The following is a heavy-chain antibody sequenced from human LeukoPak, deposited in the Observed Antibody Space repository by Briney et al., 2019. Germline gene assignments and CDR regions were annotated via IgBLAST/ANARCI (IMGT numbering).Heavy chain of an antibody. CDR3: ARDGYSGNDGI. Sequence: SETLSLTSTVSGGSISSGSYYWRWIRQPPGKGLEWIGYIYHSGSTNHNPSLKSRVTISVDTSKNQFSLKLSSVTAADTAVYYCARDGYSGNDGIWGQGTLVTVSS. J-gene: IGHJ4*02. CDR2: IYHSGST. D-gene: IGHD5-12*01. V-gene: IGHV4-61*01. CDR1: GGSISSGSYY.